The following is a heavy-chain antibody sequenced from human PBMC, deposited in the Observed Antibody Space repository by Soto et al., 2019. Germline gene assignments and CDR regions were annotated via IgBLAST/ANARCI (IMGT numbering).Heavy chain of an antibody. Sequence: EVQLVESGGGLVKPGGSLRLSCAASGFTFSNAWMSWVRQAPGKGLEWVGRIKSKTDGGTTDYAAPVKGRFTISRDDSKNTLYLQMNSRKTEDTAVYYCTTINSSNYGMDVWGQGTTVTVSS. V-gene: IGHV3-15*01. CDR3: TTINSSNYGMDV. J-gene: IGHJ6*02. D-gene: IGHD6-6*01. CDR2: IKSKTDGGTT. CDR1: GFTFSNAW.